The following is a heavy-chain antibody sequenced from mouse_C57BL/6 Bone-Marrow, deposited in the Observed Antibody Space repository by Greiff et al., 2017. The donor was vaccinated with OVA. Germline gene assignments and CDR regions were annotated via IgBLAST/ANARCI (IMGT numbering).Heavy chain of an antibody. Sequence: QVQLQQSGAELVRPGASVTLSCKASGYTFTDYEMHWVKQTPVHGLEWIGAIDPETGGTAYNQKFKGKAILTADKSSSTAYMELRSLTSEDSAVYYCTRRELLGFAYWGQGTLVTVSA. CDR3: TRRELLGFAY. CDR2: IDPETGGT. V-gene: IGHV1-15*01. CDR1: GYTFTDYE. D-gene: IGHD1-1*01. J-gene: IGHJ3*01.